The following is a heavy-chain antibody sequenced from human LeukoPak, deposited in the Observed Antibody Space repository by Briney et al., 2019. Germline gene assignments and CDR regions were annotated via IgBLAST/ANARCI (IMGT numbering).Heavy chain of an antibody. D-gene: IGHD4-17*01. Sequence: SETLSLTCIVSGGSISSTNYYWGWIRQSPGMGLEWIGSIYCIGSTYYNPSLKNRVTISVDTSKNQFSLKLSSVTAADTAVYYCARQGAGYGDYAHWGQGTLVTVSS. J-gene: IGHJ4*02. CDR2: IYCIGST. V-gene: IGHV4-39*01. CDR3: ARQGAGYGDYAH. CDR1: GGSISSTNYY.